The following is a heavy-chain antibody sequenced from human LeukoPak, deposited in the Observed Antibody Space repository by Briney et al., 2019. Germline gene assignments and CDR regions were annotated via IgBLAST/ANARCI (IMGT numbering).Heavy chain of an antibody. CDR1: GLTFSTNW. CDR2: INSDGNII. J-gene: IGHJ4*02. D-gene: IGHD6-13*01. V-gene: IGHV3-74*01. Sequence: GGSLSFSWAASGLTFSTNWWHWVRQVPGKGLVWVSRINSDGNIITYADSVKGRFTISRDNTRNMVYLQMKSLRVEDTAVYYCVAGMGNYWGQGTLVPV. CDR3: VAGMGNY.